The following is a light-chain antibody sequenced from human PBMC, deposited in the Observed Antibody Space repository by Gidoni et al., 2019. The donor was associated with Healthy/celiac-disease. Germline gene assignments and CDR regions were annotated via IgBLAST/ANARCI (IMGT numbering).Light chain of an antibody. CDR2: DAS. CDR3: QQRSNGLT. J-gene: IGKJ4*01. V-gene: IGKV3-11*01. Sequence: EIVLTQSPATLSWSPGERATLSCRASQSVSSYLAWYQQKPGQAPRLLIYDASNRATGIPARFSGSGSGKDFTLTISSLEPEDFAVYYCQQRSNGLTCGGGTKVEIK. CDR1: QSVSSY.